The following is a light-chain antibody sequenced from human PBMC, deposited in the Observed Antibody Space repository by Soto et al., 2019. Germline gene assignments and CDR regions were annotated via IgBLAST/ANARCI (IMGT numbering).Light chain of an antibody. CDR3: QQYNNWPAIT. CDR2: GAS. Sequence: IVMTQSPATLSVSPGARATLSCRASQSVSSNLAWYQQKPGQAPRLLVYGASTRATGIPARFSGSGSGTEFTLTISSLQPEDFAVYHCQQYNNWPAITFGQGTRLEIK. J-gene: IGKJ5*01. V-gene: IGKV3D-15*01. CDR1: QSVSSN.